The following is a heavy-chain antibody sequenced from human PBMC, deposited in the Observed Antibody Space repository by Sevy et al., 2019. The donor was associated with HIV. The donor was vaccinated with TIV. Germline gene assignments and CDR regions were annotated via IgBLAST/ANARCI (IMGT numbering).Heavy chain of an antibody. CDR1: GYNFIDYY. Sequence: GAVKVSCKASGYNFIDYYIHWLRQAPGNGLEWLGWINPKTRGTNLPQQFQGRLTMTTDRSTSSAYMELTRLRSDDSLTPGDRAIYFCPRTLGGYDFNYFDYWGQGTLVAVSS. CDR3: RAIYFCPRTLGGYDFNYFDY. V-gene: IGHV1-2*02. D-gene: IGHD5-12*01. CDR2: INPKTRGT. J-gene: IGHJ4*02.